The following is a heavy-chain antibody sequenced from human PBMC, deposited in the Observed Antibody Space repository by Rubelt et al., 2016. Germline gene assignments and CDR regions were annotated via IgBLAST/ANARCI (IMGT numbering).Heavy chain of an antibody. V-gene: IGHV3-21*01. D-gene: IGHD2-2*01. Sequence: EVQLVESGGGLVQPGRSLRLSCAASGFTFSSYTMNWVRQAPGKGLEWVSSISRSSNYIYYADSVQGRFTISRDNAKNSRYRQMNSLRAEDTAVDYCARVACSSTCLVDYWGQGTLVTVSS. CDR3: ARVACSSTCLVDY. J-gene: IGHJ4*02. CDR2: ISRSSNYI. CDR1: GFTFSSYT.